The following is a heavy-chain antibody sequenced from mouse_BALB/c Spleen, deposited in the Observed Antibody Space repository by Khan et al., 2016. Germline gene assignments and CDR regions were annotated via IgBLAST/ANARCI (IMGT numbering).Heavy chain of an antibody. CDR3: ARYRYYYGSSKYFDD. CDR1: GYTFTNYG. CDR2: INTYSGES. J-gene: IGHJ1*01. D-gene: IGHD1-1*01. V-gene: IGHV9-1*02. Sequence: QIQLVQSGPELKKPGKTVKISCKASGYTFTNYGMNWVKQAPGKGLKWMGWINTYSGESTYADDFKGRFTISLETSANTAYLQINHLKNEEKATYFCARYRYYYGSSKYFDDWGAGTTVTVSS.